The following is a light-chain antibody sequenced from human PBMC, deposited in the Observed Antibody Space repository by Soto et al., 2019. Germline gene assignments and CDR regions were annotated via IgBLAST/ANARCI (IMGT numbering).Light chain of an antibody. J-gene: IGKJ5*01. CDR2: AAS. V-gene: IGKV1-12*01. Sequence: DMQMPQFPSARCSPVSDRVTKTCRASQGISSWLAWYQQKPGKAPKLLIYAASSLQSGVPSRFSGSGSGTDFTITISSLQPEDFATYYCQQANSFPFTFGQGTRLEI. CDR1: QGISSW. CDR3: QQANSFPFT.